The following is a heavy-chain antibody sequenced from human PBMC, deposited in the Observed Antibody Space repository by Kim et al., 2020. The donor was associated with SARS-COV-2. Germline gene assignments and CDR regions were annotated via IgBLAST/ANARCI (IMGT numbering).Heavy chain of an antibody. J-gene: IGHJ3*02. CDR2: INPNSGGT. CDR3: ARVRNGLWLGPGDAFDI. Sequence: ASVKVSCKASGYTFTGYYMHWVRQAPGQGLEWMGRINPNSGGTNYAQKFQGRVTMTRDTSISTAYMELSRLRSDDTAMYYCARVRNGLWLGPGDAFDIWGQGTMVTVSS. V-gene: IGHV1-2*06. CDR1: GYTFTGYY. D-gene: IGHD6-19*01.